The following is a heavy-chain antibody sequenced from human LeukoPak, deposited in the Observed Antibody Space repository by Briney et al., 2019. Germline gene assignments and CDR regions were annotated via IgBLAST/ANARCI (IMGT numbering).Heavy chain of an antibody. CDR2: IYWDDDN. V-gene: IGHV2-5*02. D-gene: IGHD6-13*01. CDR3: AHASLPGYSSSWSWFDP. J-gene: IGHJ5*02. CDR1: GFSLSTSGVG. Sequence: SGPTLVNPTQTLTLTCTFSGFSLSTSGVGVGWIRQPPGKALEWLALIYWDDDNRYSPSLKRRLTITKATSKNQVVLTMTNMDPVDTATYYCAHASLPGYSSSWSWFDPWGQGTLVTVSS.